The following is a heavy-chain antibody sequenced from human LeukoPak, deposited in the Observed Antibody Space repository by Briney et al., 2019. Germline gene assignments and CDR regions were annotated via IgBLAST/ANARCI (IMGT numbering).Heavy chain of an antibody. CDR1: GFTFSSYG. V-gene: IGHV3-30*18. D-gene: IGHD3-3*01. CDR3: AKPLRFLEWLLLGFDY. Sequence: GGSLRLSCAASGFTFSSYGMHWVRQAPGKGLEWVAVISYDGSNKYYADSVKGRFTISRDNSKNTLYLQMNSLRAEDTAVYYCAKPLRFLEWLLLGFDYWGQGTLVTVSS. J-gene: IGHJ4*02. CDR2: ISYDGSNK.